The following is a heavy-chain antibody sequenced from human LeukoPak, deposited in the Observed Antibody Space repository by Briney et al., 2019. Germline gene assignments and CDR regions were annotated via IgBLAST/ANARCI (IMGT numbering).Heavy chain of an antibody. Sequence: SVKVSCKASGGTFSSYAISWVRQAPGQGLEWMGGIIPIFGTANYAQKFQGRVTITADESTSTAYMELSSLRSEDTAVYYCAIGLRGNYDFWSGYLPHNYYYGMDVWGQGTTVTVSS. J-gene: IGHJ6*02. CDR3: AIGLRGNYDFWSGYLPHNYYYGMDV. CDR1: GGTFSSYA. CDR2: IIPIFGTA. D-gene: IGHD3-3*01. V-gene: IGHV1-69*13.